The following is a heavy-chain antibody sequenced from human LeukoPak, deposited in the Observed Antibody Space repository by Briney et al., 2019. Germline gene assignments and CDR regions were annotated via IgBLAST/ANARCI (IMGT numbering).Heavy chain of an antibody. D-gene: IGHD3-3*01. CDR2: IISSSTYI. V-gene: IGHV3-21*01. CDR1: GFTFSTYT. Sequence: GSLRLSCAASGFTFSTYTMNWVRRAPGKGVGWVASIISSSTYINYSDSPKGRFTISRDNAKNSLYLQMNSLRAEDTAVYYCASQIFGVAHVYWGQGTLVTVSS. CDR3: ASQIFGVAHVY. J-gene: IGHJ4*02.